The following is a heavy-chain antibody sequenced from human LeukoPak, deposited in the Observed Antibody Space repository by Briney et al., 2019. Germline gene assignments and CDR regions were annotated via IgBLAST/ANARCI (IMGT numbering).Heavy chain of an antibody. CDR3: ARATAAARVDY. V-gene: IGHV4-59*12. CDR1: GDSITSYY. D-gene: IGHD6-13*01. CDR2: IYYSGTT. J-gene: IGHJ4*02. Sequence: SETLSLTCTVSGDSITSYYWSWIRQPPGKGLEWIGYIYYSGTTSYNPSLKSRVTISVDTSKNQFSLKLSSVTAADTAVYYCARATAAARVDYWGQGTLVTVSS.